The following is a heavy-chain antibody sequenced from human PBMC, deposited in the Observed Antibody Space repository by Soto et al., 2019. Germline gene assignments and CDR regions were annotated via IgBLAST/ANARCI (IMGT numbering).Heavy chain of an antibody. D-gene: IGHD1-26*01. CDR3: AKEWDGDGGLFDY. CDR1: GFTFSSYG. J-gene: IGHJ4*02. Sequence: QVQLVESGGGVVQPGRSLRLSCAASGFTFSSYGMHWVRQAPGKGLEWVAVISYDGSNKYYADSVKGRFTISRDNSKNTRYLQMNSLGVEDTAVYYCAKEWDGDGGLFDYRGQGTLVTVSS. V-gene: IGHV3-30*18. CDR2: ISYDGSNK.